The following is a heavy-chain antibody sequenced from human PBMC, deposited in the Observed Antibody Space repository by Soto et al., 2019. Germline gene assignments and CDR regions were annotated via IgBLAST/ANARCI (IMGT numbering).Heavy chain of an antibody. CDR2: INPNSGGT. D-gene: IGHD2-8*01. CDR3: ARGYCTNGVCYLLEFDP. CDR1: GYTFTGYY. V-gene: IGHV1-2*04. Sequence: ASVKVSCKASGYTFTGYYMRWVRQAPGQGLEWMGWINPNSGGTNYAQKFQGWVTMTRDTSISTAYMELSRLRSDDTAVYYCARGYCTNGVCYLLEFDPWGQGTLVTVSS. J-gene: IGHJ5*02.